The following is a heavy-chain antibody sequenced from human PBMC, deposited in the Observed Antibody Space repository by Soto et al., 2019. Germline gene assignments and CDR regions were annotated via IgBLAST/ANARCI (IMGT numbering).Heavy chain of an antibody. D-gene: IGHD3-3*01. Sequence: SGTLSLTFIVCGGSISIYYWSWIRQPPGKGLEWIGYIYYSGSTNYNPSLKSRVTISVDTSKNQFSLKLSRLRSDDTAVYYCARGGFLEWLSYFDYWGQGTLVTVSS. J-gene: IGHJ4*02. CDR2: IYYSGST. CDR1: GGSISIYY. V-gene: IGHV4-59*01. CDR3: ARGGFLEWLSYFDY.